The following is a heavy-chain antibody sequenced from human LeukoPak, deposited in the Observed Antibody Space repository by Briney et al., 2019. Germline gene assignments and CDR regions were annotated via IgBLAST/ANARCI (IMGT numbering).Heavy chain of an antibody. J-gene: IGHJ5*02. CDR3: ARAPYSSSWYGPNWFDP. D-gene: IGHD6-13*01. CDR1: GASITSHY. CDR2: VYHSGST. Sequence: PSETLSLTCTVSGASITSHYWIWIRQPPGKGLEWIGYVYHSGSTKYNPSLKSRVTLSVDTSKNQFSLKLSSVTAADTAVYYCARAPYSSSWYGPNWFDPWGQGTLVTVSS. V-gene: IGHV4-59*08.